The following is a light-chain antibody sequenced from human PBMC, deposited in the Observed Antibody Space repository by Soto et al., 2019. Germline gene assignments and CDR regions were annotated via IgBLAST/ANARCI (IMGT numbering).Light chain of an antibody. Sequence: AIRMTQSPSSFSASTGDRVTITRRASQGISSYLAWYQQKPGKAPKLLIYAASTLQSGVPSRFSGSGSGTDFTLTISSLQPEDFATYYCQQLNSYPQTFGQGTRLEIK. CDR3: QQLNSYPQT. V-gene: IGKV1-8*01. J-gene: IGKJ5*01. CDR1: QGISSY. CDR2: AAS.